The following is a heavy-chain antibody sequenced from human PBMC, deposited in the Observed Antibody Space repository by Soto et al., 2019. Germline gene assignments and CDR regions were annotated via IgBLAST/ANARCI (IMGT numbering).Heavy chain of an antibody. D-gene: IGHD3-10*01. CDR1: GFRFDDYR. CDR3: ARQWVTRGVALKGAFDA. CDR2: VSADGKRK. Sequence: QVQLVESGGGVVQPGGSLRLSCAASGFRFDDYRLHWVRQAPGKGLEWVTLVSADGKRKYYADAVQGRFSISRDTSRNTLYLEMNSLRPEDTALYFCARQWVTRGVALKGAFDAWGQGTQVSVST. J-gene: IGHJ4*02. V-gene: IGHV3-30*03.